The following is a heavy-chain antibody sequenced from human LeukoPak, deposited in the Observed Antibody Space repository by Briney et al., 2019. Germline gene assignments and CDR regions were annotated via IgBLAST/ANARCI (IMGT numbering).Heavy chain of an antibody. CDR1: GYTFTSYY. J-gene: IGHJ4*02. Sequence: ASVKVSCKASGYTFTSYYMHWVRQAPGQGLEWMGIINPSGGSTSYAQKFQGRVTMTRDTSTSTVYMELSSLRSEDTAVYYCARGGDNYYDSSGYYDEYWGQGTLVTVSS. CDR3: ARGGDNYYDSSGYYDEY. V-gene: IGHV1-46*01. CDR2: INPSGGST. D-gene: IGHD3-22*01.